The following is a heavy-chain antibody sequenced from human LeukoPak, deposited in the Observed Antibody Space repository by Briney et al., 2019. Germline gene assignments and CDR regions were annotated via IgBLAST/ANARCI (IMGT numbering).Heavy chain of an antibody. D-gene: IGHD4-23*01. Sequence: PGGSLRLSCAASGFTFSSYAMSWVRQAPGKGLEWVSAISGSGGSTYYADSVKGRFTISRDNSKNMQYLQMNSLRAEDTALYYCAKAPDYGGNSASYYFDYWGQGTLVTVSS. J-gene: IGHJ4*02. CDR2: ISGSGGST. CDR1: GFTFSSYA. V-gene: IGHV3-23*01. CDR3: AKAPDYGGNSASYYFDY.